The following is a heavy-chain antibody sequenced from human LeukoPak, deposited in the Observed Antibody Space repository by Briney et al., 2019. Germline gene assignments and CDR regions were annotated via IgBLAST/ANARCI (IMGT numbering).Heavy chain of an antibody. Sequence: SETLSLTCAVYGGSFSGYYWSWIRQPPGKGLEWIGEINHSGSTNYNPSLKSRVTISVDTSKNQFSLKLSSVTAADTAVYYCARVYYYDSTGPDNAFDIWGQGTMVTASS. CDR1: GGSFSGYY. D-gene: IGHD3-22*01. J-gene: IGHJ3*02. CDR2: INHSGST. V-gene: IGHV4-34*01. CDR3: ARVYYYDSTGPDNAFDI.